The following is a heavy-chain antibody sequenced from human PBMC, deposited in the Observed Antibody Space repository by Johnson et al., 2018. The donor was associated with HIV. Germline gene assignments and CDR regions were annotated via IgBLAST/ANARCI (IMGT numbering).Heavy chain of an antibody. J-gene: IGHJ3*02. CDR1: GFTFSGYW. CDR3: ARGGGSYYSGAFDI. D-gene: IGHD1-26*01. V-gene: IGHV3-74*02. Sequence: VQLVESGGGLVQPGGSLTLSCAASGFTFSGYWMHWVRQVAGKGLVWVARINSDGSMTNYADSVKGRFTISRDNAKNTLYLQMNSLRAEDTAVYYCARGGGSYYSGAFDIWGQGTMVTVSS. CDR2: INSDGSMT.